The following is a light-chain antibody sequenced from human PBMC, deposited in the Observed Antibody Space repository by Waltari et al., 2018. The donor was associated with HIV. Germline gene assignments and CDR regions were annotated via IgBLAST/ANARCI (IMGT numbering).Light chain of an antibody. CDR3: GAWDSSLSVVV. CDR1: SSNLGNNY. Sequence: QSVLTQPPSVSAAPGQKITISCSGNSSNLGNNYVSWYQQLPGAATKVFSYDNSKRPAGIPDRFAGSKSGTSATLGITGLQTGDEADYYCGAWDSSLSVVVFGGGTKVTVL. CDR2: DNS. V-gene: IGLV1-51*01. J-gene: IGLJ2*01.